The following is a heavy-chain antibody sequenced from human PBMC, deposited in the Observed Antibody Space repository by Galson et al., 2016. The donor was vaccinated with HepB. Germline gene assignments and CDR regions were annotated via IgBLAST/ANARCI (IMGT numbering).Heavy chain of an antibody. J-gene: IGHJ4*02. CDR2: ISGSGGST. V-gene: IGHV3-23*01. Sequence: SLRLSCAASGFTFSNYAMSWVRQTPGKGLEWVSGISGSGGSTYYTDSVTGRFTISRDNSKNTLYLQMSSLRAEDTAVYYCAKGPGDSGNHYSPFDYWGQGTLVTVSS. D-gene: IGHD1-26*01. CDR3: AKGPGDSGNHYSPFDY. CDR1: GFTFSNYA.